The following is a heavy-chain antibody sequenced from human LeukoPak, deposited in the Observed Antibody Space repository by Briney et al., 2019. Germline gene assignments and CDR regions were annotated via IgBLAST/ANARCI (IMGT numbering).Heavy chain of an antibody. J-gene: IGHJ6*03. V-gene: IGHV4-4*07. CDR3: ARVKDPGGYYYYYYMDI. CDR1: GGSISSYY. D-gene: IGHD3-16*01. Sequence: SETLSLTCTVSGGSISSYYWSWIRQPAGKGLEWIGRIYTSGSANYNPSLKSRVTISVDTSKNQFSLKVSFVTAADTAVYYCARVKDPGGYYYYYYMDIWGKGNTVTVSS. CDR2: IYTSGSA.